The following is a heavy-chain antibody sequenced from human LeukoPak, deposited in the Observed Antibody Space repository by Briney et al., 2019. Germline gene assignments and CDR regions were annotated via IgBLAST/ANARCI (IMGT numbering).Heavy chain of an antibody. D-gene: IGHD1-20*01. CDR3: ATGNWNDVKFDP. CDR1: GYTLTELS. J-gene: IGHJ5*02. V-gene: IGHV1-24*01. Sequence: ASVKVSCKVSGYTLTELSMHWVRQAPGKGLEWMGGFDPEDGETIYAQKFQGRVTMTEDTSTDTAYMELSSLRSEDTAVYYCATGNWNDVKFDPWGQGTLVTVS. CDR2: FDPEDGET.